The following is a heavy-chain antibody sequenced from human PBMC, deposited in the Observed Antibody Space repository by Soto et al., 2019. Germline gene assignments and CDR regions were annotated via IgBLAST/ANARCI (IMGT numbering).Heavy chain of an antibody. J-gene: IGHJ5*02. CDR2: INPNSGGT. CDR3: AGGVVSRRYYNWFDP. V-gene: IGHV1-2*02. Sequence: ASVKVSCKASGYTFTGYYMHWVRQAPGQGLEWMGWINPNSGGTDYAQKFQGRVTMTRDTSISTAYMELSRLRSDDTAVYYCAGGVVSRRYYNWFDPCGQRIPVAVCS. CDR1: GYTFTGYY. D-gene: IGHD2-21*01.